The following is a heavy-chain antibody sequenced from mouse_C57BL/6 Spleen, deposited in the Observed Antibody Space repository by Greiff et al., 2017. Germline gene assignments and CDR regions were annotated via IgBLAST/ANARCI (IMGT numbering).Heavy chain of an antibody. Sequence: QVQLQQPGAELVKPGASVKLSFKASVYTFTSYWMHWVKQRPGQGLEWIGMIHPNSGSTNYNEKFKSKATLTVDKSSSTAYMQLSSLTSEDSAVYYCASLWYFDVWGTGTTVTVSS. J-gene: IGHJ1*03. CDR3: ASLWYFDV. CDR1: VYTFTSYW. V-gene: IGHV1-64*01. CDR2: IHPNSGST.